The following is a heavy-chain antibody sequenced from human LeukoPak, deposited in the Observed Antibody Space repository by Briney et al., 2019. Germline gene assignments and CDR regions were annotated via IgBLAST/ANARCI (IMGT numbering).Heavy chain of an antibody. V-gene: IGHV1-2*02. CDR3: ARGDIAVAGSYFDS. Sequence: GASVKVSCKASGYTFTGYYMHWVRQAPGQGLEWMGCISPNSGGTDDAQKFQGRVTMTRDTSISTAYMELSRLTSDDTAVYYCARGDIAVAGSYFDSWGQGTLVTVSS. D-gene: IGHD6-19*01. J-gene: IGHJ4*02. CDR2: ISPNSGGT. CDR1: GYTFTGYY.